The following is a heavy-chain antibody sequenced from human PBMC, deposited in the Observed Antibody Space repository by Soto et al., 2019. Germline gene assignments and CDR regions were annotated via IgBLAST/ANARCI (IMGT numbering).Heavy chain of an antibody. CDR3: ATTAGTYYYYGMDV. Sequence: EVQLLESGGGLVQPGGSLRLSCAASGFTFSSYAMSWVRQAPGKGLEWVSSISGSGGSTYYADSVKGRFTISRDNSKNTLYLQMNSLRADDTAVYYCATTAGTYYYYGMDVWGQGTTVTVSS. J-gene: IGHJ6*02. V-gene: IGHV3-23*01. CDR1: GFTFSSYA. CDR2: ISGSGGST. D-gene: IGHD6-13*01.